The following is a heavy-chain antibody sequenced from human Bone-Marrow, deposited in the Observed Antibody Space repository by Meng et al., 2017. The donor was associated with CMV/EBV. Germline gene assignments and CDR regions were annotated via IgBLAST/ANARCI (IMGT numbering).Heavy chain of an antibody. CDR2: ISWDGGST. V-gene: IGHV3-43D*03. CDR1: GFTFDDYA. J-gene: IGHJ4*02. Sequence: GESLKISCAASGFTFDDYAMHWVRQAPGKGLEWVSLISWDGGSTYYADSVKGRFTISRDNSKNSLYLQMNSLRAEDTALYYCAKEGDSSGFRGYFDYWGQGTRVTVSS. D-gene: IGHD3-22*01. CDR3: AKEGDSSGFRGYFDY.